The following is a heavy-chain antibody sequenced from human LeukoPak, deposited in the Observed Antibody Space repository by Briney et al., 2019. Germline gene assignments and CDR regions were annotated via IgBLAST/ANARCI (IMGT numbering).Heavy chain of an antibody. CDR1: AGSINRFY. CDR3: ATNTGSYFAWFDY. V-gene: IGHV4-59*03. Sequence: SETLSLTCTVSAGSINRFYWNWIRQSPGKGLEWIGYIHHSGSTKYNPSLQSRVTMSMDTSKNQVSLKLSSVSAADSAVYSCATNTGSYFAWFDYWGQGTLVTVSS. CDR2: IHHSGST. J-gene: IGHJ4*02. D-gene: IGHD1-26*01.